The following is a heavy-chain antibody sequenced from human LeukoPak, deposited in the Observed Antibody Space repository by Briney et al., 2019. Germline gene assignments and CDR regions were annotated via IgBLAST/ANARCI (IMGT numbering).Heavy chain of an antibody. D-gene: IGHD6-6*01. V-gene: IGHV1-46*01. Sequence: ASVKVSCKASGYTFTSYYIHWVRQAPGQGLEWMGIINPSGGSTSYAQKFQGRVTMTRDTSTSTVYMEPSSLRSEDTAVYYCARSSTDYYDGMDVWGQGTTVTVSS. CDR2: INPSGGST. CDR1: GYTFTSYY. J-gene: IGHJ6*02. CDR3: ARSSTDYYDGMDV.